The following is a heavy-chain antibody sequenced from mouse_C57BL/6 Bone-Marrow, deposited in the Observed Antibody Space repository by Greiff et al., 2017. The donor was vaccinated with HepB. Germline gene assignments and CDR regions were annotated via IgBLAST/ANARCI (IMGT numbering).Heavy chain of an antibody. V-gene: IGHV4-1*01. D-gene: IGHD2-4*01. J-gene: IGHJ1*03. CDR2: INPDSSTI. CDR3: ASGIYYDYVHWYFDV. Sequence: EVKLLESGGGLVQPGGSLKLSCAASGIDFSRYWMSWVRRAPGKGLEWIGEINPDSSTINYAPSLKDKFIISRDNAKNTLYLQMSKVRSEDTALYYCASGIYYDYVHWYFDVWGTGTTVTVSS. CDR1: GIDFSRYW.